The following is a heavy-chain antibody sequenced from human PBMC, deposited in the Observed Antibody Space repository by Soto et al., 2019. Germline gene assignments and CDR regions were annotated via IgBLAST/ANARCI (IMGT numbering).Heavy chain of an antibody. CDR2: ISYSGST. D-gene: IGHD2-8*01. V-gene: IGHV4-31*03. Sequence: TLSLTCTVSGGSISIGGYYWSWVRQHPGKGLEWIGYISYSGSTYYNPSLKSRVTISVDTSKNQFSLKLSSVTTADTAVYFCARYAAYYFVYWGQGTLVTASS. CDR3: ARYAAYYFVY. J-gene: IGHJ4*02. CDR1: GGSISIGGYY.